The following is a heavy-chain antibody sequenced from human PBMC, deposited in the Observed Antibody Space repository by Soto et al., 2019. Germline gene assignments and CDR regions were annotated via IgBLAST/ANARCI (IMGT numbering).Heavy chain of an antibody. CDR3: ARDGGIQLYDY. D-gene: IGHD5-18*01. J-gene: IGHJ4*02. CDR1: GGSISSYY. CDR2: IYYSGST. Sequence: SETLSLTCTVSGGSISSYYWSWIRQPPGKGLEWIGYIYYSGSTNYNPSLKSRVTISVDTSKNQFSLKLSSVAAADTAVYYCARDGGIQLYDYWGQGTLVTVSS. V-gene: IGHV4-59*01.